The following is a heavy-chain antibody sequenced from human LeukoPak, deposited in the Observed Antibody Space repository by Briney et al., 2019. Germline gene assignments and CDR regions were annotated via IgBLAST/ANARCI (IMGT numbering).Heavy chain of an antibody. Sequence: GYADSVKGRFTISRDNAKNSPYLQMNSLRAEATAFYYCARYWAWGTPVPYYWGQGTLVTVSS. J-gene: IGHJ4*02. CDR3: ARYWAWGTPVPYY. V-gene: IGHV3-20*03. D-gene: IGHD3-16*01.